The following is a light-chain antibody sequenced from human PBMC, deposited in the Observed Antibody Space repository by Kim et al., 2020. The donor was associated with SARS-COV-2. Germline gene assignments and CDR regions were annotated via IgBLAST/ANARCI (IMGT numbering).Light chain of an antibody. J-gene: IGLJ2*01. CDR3: SSYAGSNNLV. CDR2: DVT. CDR1: SSDVGGYNY. Sequence: QSALTQPPSASGSHGQSVTFSCTGTSSDVGGYNYVSWYQQHPGKAPKLMIYDVTKRPSGVPDRFSGSKSGNTASLTVSGLQAEDEADYYCSSYAGSNNLVFGGGTQLTVL. V-gene: IGLV2-8*01.